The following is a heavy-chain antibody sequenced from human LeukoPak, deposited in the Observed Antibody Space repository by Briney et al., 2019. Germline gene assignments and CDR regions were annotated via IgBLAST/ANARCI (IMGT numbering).Heavy chain of an antibody. Sequence: AGSLRLSCVASGFTVSSNYMSWVRQAPGKGLEWVSVIYSGGSTYYADSVKGRFTISRDNSKNTLYLQMNSLRAEDTAVYYCASGSGSYRTPYYYMDVWGTGTTVTVSS. CDR1: GFTVSSNY. CDR2: IYSGGST. J-gene: IGHJ6*03. V-gene: IGHV3-53*01. CDR3: ASGSGSYRTPYYYMDV. D-gene: IGHD3-10*01.